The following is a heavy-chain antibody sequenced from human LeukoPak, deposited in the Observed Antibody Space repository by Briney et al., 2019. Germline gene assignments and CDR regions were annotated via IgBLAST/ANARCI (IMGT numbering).Heavy chain of an antibody. J-gene: IGHJ4*02. CDR3: NIAAAGTRDY. V-gene: IGHV3-73*01. CDR1: GFTFSGSA. D-gene: IGHD6-13*01. Sequence: GGSLRLSCSASGFTFSGSAMHWVRQASGKGLEWVGRIRSKANSYATAYAASVKGRFTISRDDSKNTAYLQMNSLKTEDTAVYYCNIAAAGTRDYWGQGTLVTVSS. CDR2: IRSKANSYAT.